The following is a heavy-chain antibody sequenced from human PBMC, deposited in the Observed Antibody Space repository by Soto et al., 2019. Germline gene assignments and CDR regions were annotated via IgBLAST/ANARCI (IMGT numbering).Heavy chain of an antibody. J-gene: IGHJ5*02. CDR3: ARTNDIVVVPALNWFDP. CDR2: MNPNSGNT. V-gene: IGHV1-8*01. Sequence: ASVKVSCKASGYTFTSYDINWVRQATGQGLEWMGWMNPNSGNTGYAQKFQGRVTMTRNTSISTAYMELSSLRSEDTAVYYCARTNDIVVVPALNWFDPWRQGTLVTVSS. D-gene: IGHD2-2*01. CDR1: GYTFTSYD.